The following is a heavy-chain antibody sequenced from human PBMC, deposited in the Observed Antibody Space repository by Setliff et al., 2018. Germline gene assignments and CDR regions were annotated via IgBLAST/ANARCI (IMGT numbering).Heavy chain of an antibody. D-gene: IGHD3-22*01. Sequence: ASVKVSCKASGYTFTNYGITWVRQAPGQGLEWIGWINNYNFNTNYPQKFLDRVTVTTDTSATTAYMELKNLRSDDTAVYYCARINFYVSSGYYYAPDFWGQGTLVTVSS. CDR1: GYTFTNYG. CDR2: INNYNFNT. CDR3: ARINFYVSSGYYYAPDF. J-gene: IGHJ4*02. V-gene: IGHV1-18*01.